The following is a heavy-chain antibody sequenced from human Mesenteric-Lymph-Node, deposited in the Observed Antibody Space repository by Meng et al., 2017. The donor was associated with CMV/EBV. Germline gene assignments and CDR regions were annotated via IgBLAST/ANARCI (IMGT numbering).Heavy chain of an antibody. J-gene: IGHJ4*02. CDR1: GASIGGGNYF. Sequence: SETLSLTCSVSGASIGGGNYFWSWLRQHPGEGLEWIGHIYWNGTTYYTPSLRSRVTISIDTSKTQFSMRVTSVTAADTAVYYCARGKPDAWELLGLWGQGTLVTVSS. D-gene: IGHD1-26*01. CDR3: ARGKPDAWELLGL. V-gene: IGHV4-31*03. CDR2: IYWNGTT.